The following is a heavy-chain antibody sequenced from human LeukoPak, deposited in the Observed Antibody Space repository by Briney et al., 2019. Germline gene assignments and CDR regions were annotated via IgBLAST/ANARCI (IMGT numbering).Heavy chain of an antibody. J-gene: IGHJ4*02. D-gene: IGHD3-22*01. Sequence: SATLSLTCTVSGGSISSYYWSWIRQPPGKGLEWIGYIYYSGSTNYNPSLKSRVTISVDTSKNQFSLKLSSVTAADTAVYYCARGAREYYYDSSGYSVYYFDYWGQGTLVTVSS. CDR1: GGSISSYY. CDR2: IYYSGST. V-gene: IGHV4-59*01. CDR3: ARGAREYYYDSSGYSVYYFDY.